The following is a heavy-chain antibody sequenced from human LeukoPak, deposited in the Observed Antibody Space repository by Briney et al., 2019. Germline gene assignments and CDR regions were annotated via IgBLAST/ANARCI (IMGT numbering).Heavy chain of an antibody. CDR1: GFTFSSYG. Sequence: GGSLRLSCAASGFTFSSYGMHWVRQAPGKGLEWVAVISYDGSNKYYADSVKGRFTISRDNSKNTLYLQMNSLRAEDTAVYYCARVGGYCSGGSCYGYYYYYYMDVWGKGTTVTVSS. CDR3: ARVGGYCSGGSCYGYYYYYYMDV. D-gene: IGHD2-15*01. CDR2: ISYDGSNK. J-gene: IGHJ6*03. V-gene: IGHV3-30*03.